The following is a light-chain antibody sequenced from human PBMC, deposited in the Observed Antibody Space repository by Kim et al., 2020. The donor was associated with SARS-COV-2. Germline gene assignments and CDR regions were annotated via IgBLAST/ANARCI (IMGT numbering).Light chain of an antibody. J-gene: IGKJ1*01. CDR3: QQYNSYPWT. CDR1: QSISSW. CDR2: KAS. V-gene: IGKV1-5*03. Sequence: SSVGDRVTITCRASQSISSWLAWYQQKPGKAPKLLIYKASSLESGVPSRFSGSGSGTEFTLTISSLQPDDFATYYCQQYNSYPWTFGQGTKVDIK.